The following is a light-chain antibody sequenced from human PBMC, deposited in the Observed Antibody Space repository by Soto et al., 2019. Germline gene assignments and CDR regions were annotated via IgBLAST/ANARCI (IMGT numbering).Light chain of an antibody. V-gene: IGKV3-11*01. CDR2: EAS. Sequence: EIVLTQSPATLSLSPGERATLSCRASQSVSTYLAWYQQKPGQAPRLLIYEASNRATGIPARFRGSGSGTDFTLTISSLAPEDVAVYYCQLRSNWLLTFGGGTKVEIK. J-gene: IGKJ4*01. CDR1: QSVSTY. CDR3: QLRSNWLLT.